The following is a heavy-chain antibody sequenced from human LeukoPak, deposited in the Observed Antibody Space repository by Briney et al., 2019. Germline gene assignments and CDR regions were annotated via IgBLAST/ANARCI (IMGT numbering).Heavy chain of an antibody. J-gene: IGHJ4*02. Sequence: RGSLRLSCAASGITFSTYGMSRVRQAPGKGLEWVANINEGGNVKFYVDSVKGRFTISRDNTKISLHLQMYSLRAEDTAVYYCARVGKNGWDFDHWGQGTLVTVSS. CDR1: GITFSTYG. D-gene: IGHD6-19*01. V-gene: IGHV3-7*01. CDR3: ARVGKNGWDFDH. CDR2: INEGGNVK.